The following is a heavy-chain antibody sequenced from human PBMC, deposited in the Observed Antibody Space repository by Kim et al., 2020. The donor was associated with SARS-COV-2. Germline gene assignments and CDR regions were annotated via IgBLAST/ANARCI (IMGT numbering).Heavy chain of an antibody. CDR2: ISGDGGST. J-gene: IGHJ6*02. CDR1: GFTFDDYA. CDR3: AKDLTGYYNRFYYYYGMDV. D-gene: IGHD3-9*01. Sequence: GGSLRLSCAASGFTFDDYAMHWVRQAPGKGLEWVSLISGDGGSTYYADSVKGRFTISRDNSKNSLYLQMNSLRTEDTALYYCAKDLTGYYNRFYYYYGMDVWGQGTTVTVSS. V-gene: IGHV3-43*02.